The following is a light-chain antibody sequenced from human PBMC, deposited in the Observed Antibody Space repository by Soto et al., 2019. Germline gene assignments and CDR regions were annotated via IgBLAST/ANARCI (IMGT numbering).Light chain of an antibody. CDR1: SSDVGAYNY. V-gene: IGLV2-14*01. J-gene: IGLJ3*02. CDR2: EVS. CDR3: GSYTPSSSWV. Sequence: QSALTQPASVSGSPGQSITISCTGTSSDVGAYNYVSWYQQHPGKAPKLMIYEVSNRPSGVSDRFSGSKSGYTASLTISGVQGEKEAEYYCGSYTPSSSWVFGGGTKVTVL.